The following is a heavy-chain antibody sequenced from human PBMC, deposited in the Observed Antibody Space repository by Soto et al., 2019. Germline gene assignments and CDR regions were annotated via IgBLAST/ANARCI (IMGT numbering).Heavy chain of an antibody. CDR1: GFTFSTYA. CDR2: ISGSGAKT. D-gene: IGHD2-8*02. CDR3: TRDWTGNTCPCMDV. V-gene: IGHV3-23*01. J-gene: IGHJ6*02. Sequence: PGGSLILSCTASGFTFSTYAMTWVRQAPGKGLEWVSTISGSGAKTYYADSVRGRFTIPRDNSKDTLYLQMNSLTAEDTATYYCTRDWTGNTCPCMDVWGQGTTVTVSS.